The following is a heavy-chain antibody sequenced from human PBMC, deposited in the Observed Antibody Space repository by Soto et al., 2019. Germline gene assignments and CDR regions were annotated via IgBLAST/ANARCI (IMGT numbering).Heavy chain of an antibody. CDR3: ARNLINYDFWSGYYDY. J-gene: IGHJ4*02. Sequence: AASVKVSCKASGYTFTSYDINWVRQATGQGLEWMGWMNPNSGNTGYAQKFQGRVTMTRNTSISTAYMELSSLRSEDTAVYYCARNLINYDFWSGYYDYWGQGTLVTVSS. CDR2: MNPNSGNT. D-gene: IGHD3-3*01. CDR1: GYTFTSYD. V-gene: IGHV1-8*01.